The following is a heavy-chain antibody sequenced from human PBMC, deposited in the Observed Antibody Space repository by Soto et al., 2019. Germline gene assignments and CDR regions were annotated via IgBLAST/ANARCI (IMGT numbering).Heavy chain of an antibody. Sequence: EVQRLESGGALVQPGESLRLSCAASGFTFSFCAMSWVRQAPGKGLEWVSSMRGSNGDTYYADSVKGRFTISRDNSKNTLSLQMNCLRVEYTALYYSVKGQADSYYYFDYWGQGALVTVSS. V-gene: IGHV3-23*01. J-gene: IGHJ4*02. D-gene: IGHD2-15*01. CDR1: GFTFSFCA. CDR2: MRGSNGDT. CDR3: VKGQADSYYYFDY.